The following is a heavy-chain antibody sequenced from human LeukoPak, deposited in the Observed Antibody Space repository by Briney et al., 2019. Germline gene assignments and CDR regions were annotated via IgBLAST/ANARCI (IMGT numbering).Heavy chain of an antibody. J-gene: IGHJ4*02. V-gene: IGHV3-21*01. CDR3: ARDYGNPRHFDY. Sequence: TGGSLRLXCAASGFTFSSYSMNWVRQAPGKGLEWVSSISSSSSYRYYADSGKGRFTISRDNAKNSLYLQMNSLRAEDTAVYYCARDYGNPRHFDYWGQGTLVTVSS. CDR1: GFTFSSYS. CDR2: ISSSSSYR. D-gene: IGHD4-11*01.